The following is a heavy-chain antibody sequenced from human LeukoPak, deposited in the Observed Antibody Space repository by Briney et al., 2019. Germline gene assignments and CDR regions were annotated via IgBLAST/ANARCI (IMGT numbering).Heavy chain of an antibody. J-gene: IGHJ6*03. CDR3: ARVNPGGIAARRRYYYYYMDV. Sequence: GGTLRLSCAASGFTFSSYGMSWVRQAPGKGLEWVSAISGSGGSTYYADSVKGRFTISRDNAKNSLYLQMNSLRAEDTAVYYCARVNPGGIAARRRYYYYYMDVWGKGTTVTVSS. V-gene: IGHV3-23*01. D-gene: IGHD6-6*01. CDR1: GFTFSSYG. CDR2: ISGSGGST.